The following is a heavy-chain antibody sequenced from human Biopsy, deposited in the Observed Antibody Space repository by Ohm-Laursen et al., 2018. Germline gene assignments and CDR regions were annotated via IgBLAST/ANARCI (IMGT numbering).Heavy chain of an antibody. CDR2: ISTYNGNT. V-gene: IGHV1-18*01. CDR1: GYLFINYG. CDR3: ARTVDTVVVTPSDH. Sequence: SVKVSCNTSGYLFINYGISWVRQAPGQGLEWLGWISTYNGNTNYAQKFRGRVTMTTDKPTSTAYVELRSLRSDDTAVYYCARTVDTVVVTPSDHWGQGTLVTVSS. J-gene: IGHJ4*02. D-gene: IGHD5-18*01.